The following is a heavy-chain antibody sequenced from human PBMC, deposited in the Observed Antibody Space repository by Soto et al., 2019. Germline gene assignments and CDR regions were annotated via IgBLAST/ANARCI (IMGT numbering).Heavy chain of an antibody. Sequence: QITLKESGPTLVKPAQTLTLTCTFSGFSRSTTAVGVGWIRQPPGKALEWLTTIYWNDDKRYSPSLRNRLTITRDTSKNQVVLTMSNMDPVDTATYYCAHRLIPIVRELEDYFDYWGQGILVTVSS. CDR2: IYWNDDK. J-gene: IGHJ4*02. D-gene: IGHD3-10*01. CDR1: GFSRSTTAVG. CDR3: AHRLIPIVRELEDYFDY. V-gene: IGHV2-5*01.